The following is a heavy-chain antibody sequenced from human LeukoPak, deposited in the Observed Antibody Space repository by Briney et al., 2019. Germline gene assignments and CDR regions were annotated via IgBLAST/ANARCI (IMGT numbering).Heavy chain of an antibody. J-gene: IGHJ6*02. CDR2: IKQDGSEK. CDR1: GFTFSSYW. CDR3: ARDLMVRGTTPGYYYYGMDV. Sequence: AGGSLRLSCAASGFTFSSYWMSWVRQAPGKGLEWVANIKQDGSEKYYVDSVKGRFTISRDNAKNSLYLQMKSLRAEDTAVYYCARDLMVRGTTPGYYYYGMDVWGQGTTVTVSS. D-gene: IGHD3-10*01. V-gene: IGHV3-7*01.